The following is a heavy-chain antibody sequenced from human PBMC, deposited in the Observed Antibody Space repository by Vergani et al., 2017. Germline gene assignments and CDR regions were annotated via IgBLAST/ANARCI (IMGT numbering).Heavy chain of an antibody. J-gene: IGHJ1*01. CDR2: IIPIFGTA. Sequence: QVQLVQSGAEVKKPGSSVKVSCKASGGTFSSYAISWVRQAPGQGLEWMGRIIPIFGTANYAQKFQGRVTITADESTSTAYMELSSLRSEDTAVYYCARPRFTPYCSGGSCHAEYFQQWGQGTLVTVSS. CDR3: ARPRFTPYCSGGSCHAEYFQQ. D-gene: IGHD2-15*01. CDR1: GGTFSSYA. V-gene: IGHV1-69*13.